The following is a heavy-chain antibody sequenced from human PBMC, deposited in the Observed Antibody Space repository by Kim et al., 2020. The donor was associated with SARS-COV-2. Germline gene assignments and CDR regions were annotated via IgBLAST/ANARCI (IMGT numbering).Heavy chain of an antibody. Sequence: GGSLRLSCAASGFTCSDYWMHWVRQAPGSGLVWVSRIKRDGSGPTYADSVNGRFTISRDNAKNTLYLQMNSLTDEDTAMYYCARETAVTGEYYFDFWGQGSLVTVSS. D-gene: IGHD6-19*01. CDR3: ARETAVTGEYYFDF. CDR1: GFTCSDYW. J-gene: IGHJ4*02. CDR2: IKRDGSGP. V-gene: IGHV3-74*01.